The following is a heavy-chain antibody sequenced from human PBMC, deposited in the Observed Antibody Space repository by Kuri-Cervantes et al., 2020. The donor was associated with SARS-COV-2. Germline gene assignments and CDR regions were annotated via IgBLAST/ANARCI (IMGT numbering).Heavy chain of an antibody. CDR1: GGSFSGYY. J-gene: IGHJ4*02. V-gene: IGHV4-34*01. CDR2: INHSGST. Sequence: GSLRLSCAVYGGSFSGYYWSWIRQPPGEGLEWIGEINHSGSTNYNPSLKSRVTISVDTSKNQFSLKLSSVTAADTAVYYCARGGYDSSGYYYGLGFDYWGQGTLVTVSS. D-gene: IGHD3-22*01. CDR3: ARGGYDSSGYYYGLGFDY.